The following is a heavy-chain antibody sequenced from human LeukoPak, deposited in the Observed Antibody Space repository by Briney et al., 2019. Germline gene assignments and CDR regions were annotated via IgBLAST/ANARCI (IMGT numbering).Heavy chain of an antibody. J-gene: IGHJ4*02. D-gene: IGHD2-21*01. Sequence: GGSLRLSCVGSGFTFRSHAMSWVRQAPEKGLEFVSGIYENGGTTYYAGSVKGRFSISRDNSKNTLYLQMDSLRGEDTAVYYCAKGFRIGYSAHFDYWGQGALVTVSS. V-gene: IGHV3-23*01. CDR2: IYENGGTT. CDR1: GFTFRSHA. CDR3: AKGFRIGYSAHFDY.